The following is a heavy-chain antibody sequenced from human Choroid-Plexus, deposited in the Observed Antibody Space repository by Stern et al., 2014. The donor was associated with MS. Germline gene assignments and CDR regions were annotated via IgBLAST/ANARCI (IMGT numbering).Heavy chain of an antibody. CDR2: IKEDGAEK. CDR3: ARVYNTIYGIVTQRGSGMDV. V-gene: IGHV3-7*01. J-gene: IGHJ6*02. D-gene: IGHD3-3*01. CDR1: GFTFGNYW. Sequence: EVQLVQSGGGLVQPGGSLTISCTAAGFTFGNYWMTWVRQAPGQGLEWVGNIKEDGAEKNDGEYGKGLFTISRDNARNSLYLQMNSLRGEDTALYYCARVYNTIYGIVTQRGSGMDVWGQGTTVIVSS.